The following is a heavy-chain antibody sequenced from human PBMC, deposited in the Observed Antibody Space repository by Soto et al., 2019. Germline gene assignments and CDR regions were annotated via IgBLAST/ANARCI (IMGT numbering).Heavy chain of an antibody. CDR3: ARVRLRYNTYYYSGMDV. Sequence: QVQLQQWGAGLLKPSETLSLTCAVYGGSFSGYYWSWIRQPPGKGLEWIGDINHSGSTNYNPSLKGPVTISVDTSKHQFSLKLSSVTAADTAVYYCARVRLRYNTYYYSGMDVWGQGTTVTVSS. V-gene: IGHV4-34*01. D-gene: IGHD3-9*01. CDR1: GGSFSGYY. CDR2: INHSGST. J-gene: IGHJ6*02.